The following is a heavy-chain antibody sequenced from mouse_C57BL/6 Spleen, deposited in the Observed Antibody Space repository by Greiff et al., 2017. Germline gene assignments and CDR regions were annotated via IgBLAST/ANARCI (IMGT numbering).Heavy chain of an antibody. CDR1: GFSLTSYG. D-gene: IGHD1-1*01. J-gene: IGHJ1*03. CDR2: IWSGGST. V-gene: IGHV2-2*01. Sequence: VMLVESGPGLVQPSQSLSITCTVSGFSLTSYGVHWVRQSPGKGLEWLGVIWSGGSTDYNAAFISRLSISKDNSKSQVFFKMNSLQADDTAIYYCARATTVVATDWYFDVWGTGTTVTVSS. CDR3: ARATTVVATDWYFDV.